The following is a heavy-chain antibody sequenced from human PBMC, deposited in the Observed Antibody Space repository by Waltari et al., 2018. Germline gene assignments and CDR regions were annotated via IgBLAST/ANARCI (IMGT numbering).Heavy chain of an antibody. J-gene: IGHJ3*01. D-gene: IGHD2-15*01. CDR2: IYTSGST. CDR1: GGSISSYY. Sequence: QVQLQESGPGLVKPSETLSLTCTVSGGSISSYYWSWIRQPPGKGLEWIGYIYTSGSTNYNTALKSRVTISVDTSKNQFSLKLISVTAADTAVYYCARWTPDDAFDLWGQGTMVTVSS. CDR3: ARWTPDDAFDL. V-gene: IGHV4-4*09.